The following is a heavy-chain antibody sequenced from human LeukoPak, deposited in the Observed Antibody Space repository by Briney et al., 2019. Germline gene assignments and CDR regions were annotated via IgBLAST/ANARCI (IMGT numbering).Heavy chain of an antibody. CDR3: AREPYDFWSGYYVFDY. CDR2: ISAYNGNT. J-gene: IGHJ4*02. D-gene: IGHD3-3*01. V-gene: IGHV1-18*04. Sequence: ASVKVSCKASGYTFTGYYMNWVRQAPGQGLEWMGWISAYNGNTNYAQKLQGRVTMTTDTSTSTAYMELRSLRSDDTAVYYCAREPYDFWSGYYVFDYWGQGTLVTVSS. CDR1: GYTFTGYY.